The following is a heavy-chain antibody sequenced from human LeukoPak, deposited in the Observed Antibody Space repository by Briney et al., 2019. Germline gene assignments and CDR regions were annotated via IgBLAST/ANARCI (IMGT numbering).Heavy chain of an antibody. CDR3: AAIAAGGQIFDY. D-gene: IGHD6-13*01. CDR2: ISYDGSNT. Sequence: GGSLRLSCAASRFTFSSYVMHWVRQAPGEGLEWVAFISYDGSNTYYADSVKGRFTISRDNSKITLYMQLNSLRGDDTAVYFCAAIAAGGQIFDYWGQGTLVTVSS. J-gene: IGHJ4*02. V-gene: IGHV3-30-3*01. CDR1: RFTFSSYV.